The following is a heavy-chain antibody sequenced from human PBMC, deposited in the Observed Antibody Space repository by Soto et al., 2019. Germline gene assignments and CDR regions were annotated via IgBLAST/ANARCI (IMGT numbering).Heavy chain of an antibody. Sequence: SGPTLVNPTQTLTLTCTYSGFSLSTSGVSVGWKRQPPGKALEWLALIYWDDDKRYSPSLKSRLTITKDTSKNQVVLTMTNMDPVDTATYYCAHRREGAPIVVDAFDIWGQGTMVTVSS. D-gene: IGHD2-15*01. V-gene: IGHV2-5*02. CDR2: IYWDDDK. CDR1: GFSLSTSGVS. CDR3: AHRREGAPIVVDAFDI. J-gene: IGHJ3*02.